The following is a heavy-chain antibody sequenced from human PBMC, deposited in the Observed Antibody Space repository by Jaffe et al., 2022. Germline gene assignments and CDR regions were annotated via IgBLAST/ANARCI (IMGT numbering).Heavy chain of an antibody. J-gene: IGHJ5*02. D-gene: IGHD3-3*01. CDR1: GGSISSSSYY. CDR3: ARFFGTIFENWFDP. V-gene: IGHV4-39*01. CDR2: IYYSGST. Sequence: QLQLQESGPGLVKPSETLSLTCTVSGGSISSSSYYWGWIRQPPGKGLEWIGSIYYSGSTYYNPSLKSRVTISVDTSKNQFSLKLSSVTAADTAVYYCARFFGTIFENWFDPWGQGTLVTVSS.